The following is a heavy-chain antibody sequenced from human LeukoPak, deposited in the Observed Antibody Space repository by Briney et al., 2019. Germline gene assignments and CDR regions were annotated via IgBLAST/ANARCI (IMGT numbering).Heavy chain of an antibody. CDR2: ISFSSSYI. V-gene: IGHV3-21*01. J-gene: IGHJ4*02. D-gene: IGHD1-26*01. CDR3: ASWSGSPRYYFDY. CDR1: GFTFSSYS. Sequence: GGSLRLSCAASGFTFSSYSMNWVRQAPGKGLEWVSSISFSSSYIYYADSVKGRFTISRDNAKNSLYLQMNSLRAEDTAVYYCASWSGSPRYYFDYWAREPWSPSPQ.